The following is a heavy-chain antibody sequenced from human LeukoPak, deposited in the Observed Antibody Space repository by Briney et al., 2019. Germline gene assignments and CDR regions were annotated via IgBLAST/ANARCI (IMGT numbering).Heavy chain of an antibody. CDR1: GFTFSSYG. CDR3: AKERQWGPCGGY. V-gene: IGHV3-30*18. Sequence: GGSLRLSCAASGFTFSSYGMHWVRQAPGKGLEWVAVISYDGSNKNYADSVKGRFTISRDNAKNTLYLQMNSLRAEDTAVYYWAKERQWGPCGGYWGQGPLVTVSS. J-gene: IGHJ4*02. D-gene: IGHD6-19*01. CDR2: ISYDGSNK.